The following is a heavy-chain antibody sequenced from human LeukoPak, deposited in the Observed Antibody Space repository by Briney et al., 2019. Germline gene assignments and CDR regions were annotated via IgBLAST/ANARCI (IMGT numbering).Heavy chain of an antibody. CDR3: AKNGQSGFSFDP. CDR2: GSESGGT. D-gene: IGHD3-3*01. V-gene: IGHV4-34*01. CDR1: GGSLNGHY. Sequence: PETLSLTCAVYGGSLNGHYWSWIRQPPGKGLEWIGEGSESGGTKFNPSLKSRVTISADTFKNQFSLKLNSVTAADTAVYYCAKNGQSGFSFDPWGQGTLVTVSS. J-gene: IGHJ5*02.